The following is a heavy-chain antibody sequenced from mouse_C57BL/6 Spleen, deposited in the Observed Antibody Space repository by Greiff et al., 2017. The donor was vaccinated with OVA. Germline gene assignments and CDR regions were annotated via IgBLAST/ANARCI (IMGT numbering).Heavy chain of an antibody. V-gene: IGHV1-26*01. Sequence: VQLQQSGPELVKPGASVKISCKASGYTFTDYYMNWVKQSHGKSLEWIGDINPNNGGTSYNQKFKGKATLTVDKSSSTAYMELRSLTSEDSAVYYCARGGSSPYWYFDVWGTGTTVTVSS. CDR1: GYTFTDYY. CDR3: ARGGSSPYWYFDV. CDR2: INPNNGGT. J-gene: IGHJ1*03. D-gene: IGHD1-1*01.